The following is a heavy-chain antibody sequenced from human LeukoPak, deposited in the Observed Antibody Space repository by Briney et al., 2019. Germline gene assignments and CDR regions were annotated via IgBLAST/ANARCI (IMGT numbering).Heavy chain of an antibody. V-gene: IGHV3-23*01. CDR2: ISGSGGST. CDR3: AKDLNYYCYGMDV. CDR1: GFTFSSYA. Sequence: GRCLRPFCVAYGFTFSSYAMSWVRHARGKWLEWVSVISGSGGSTYYADSVTGRFTITRDKSKNTLYLQMNSLRAEDTAVYYCAKDLNYYCYGMDVWGKGTTVTVSS. J-gene: IGHJ6*04.